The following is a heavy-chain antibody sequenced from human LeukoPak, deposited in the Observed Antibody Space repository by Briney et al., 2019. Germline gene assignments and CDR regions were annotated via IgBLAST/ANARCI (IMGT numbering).Heavy chain of an antibody. CDR1: GFTFSSYA. CDR2: ISYDGSNK. CDR3: ARQMQWELHVWFDP. J-gene: IGHJ5*02. V-gene: IGHV3-30*01. D-gene: IGHD1-26*01. Sequence: GRSLRLSCAASGFTFSSYAMDWVREAPGKGLEWVAVISYDGSNKYYADSVKGRFTISRDNTKNTLYLQMNSLRAEDTAVYYCARQMQWELHVWFDPWGQGTLVTVSS.